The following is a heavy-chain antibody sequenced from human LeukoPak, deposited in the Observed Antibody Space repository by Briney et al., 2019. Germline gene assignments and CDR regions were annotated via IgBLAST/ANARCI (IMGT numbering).Heavy chain of an antibody. CDR3: AVAGTRWFDP. V-gene: IGHV4-34*01. Sequence: SETLSLTCAVYGGSFSGYYWSWIRQPPGKGLEWIGEIHHSGSTNYNPSLKSRVTISVDTSKNQFSLKLSSVTAADTAVYYCAVAGTRWFDPWGQGTLVTVSS. D-gene: IGHD6-19*01. CDR1: GGSFSGYY. J-gene: IGHJ5*02. CDR2: IHHSGST.